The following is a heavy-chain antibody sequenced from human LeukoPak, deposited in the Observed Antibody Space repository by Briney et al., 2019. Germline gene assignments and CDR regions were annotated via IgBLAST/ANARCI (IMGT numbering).Heavy chain of an antibody. CDR1: GFTFSSYS. CDR2: ISSSSSYI. J-gene: IGHJ4*02. CDR3: ARDRTGGYGDYEQTNDY. V-gene: IGHV3-21*01. Sequence: GGSLRLSCAASGFTFSSYSMNWVRQAPGNGLEWVSSISSSSSYIYYADSVKGRFTISRDNAKNSLYLQMNSLRAEDTAVYYCARDRTGGYGDYEQTNDYWGQGTLVTVSS. D-gene: IGHD4-17*01.